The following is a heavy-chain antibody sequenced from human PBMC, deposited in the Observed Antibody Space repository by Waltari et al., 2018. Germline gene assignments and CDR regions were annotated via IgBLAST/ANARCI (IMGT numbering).Heavy chain of an antibody. J-gene: IGHJ6*02. V-gene: IGHV4-34*01. CDR2: INHSGST. Sequence: QVKLQQWGAGLLKPSETLSLTCAVYGGSFSGSYWSWIRQPTVKGREWIGEINHSGSTNYNPSLKSRVTISVDTSKNQFSLKLSSVTAADTAVYYCARKDRFSSSWRRYYYYYGMDVWGQGTTVTVSS. CDR3: ARKDRFSSSWRRYYYYYGMDV. CDR1: GGSFSGSY. D-gene: IGHD6-13*01.